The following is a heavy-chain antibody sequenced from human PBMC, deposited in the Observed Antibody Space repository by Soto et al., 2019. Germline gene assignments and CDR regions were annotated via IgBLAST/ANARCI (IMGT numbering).Heavy chain of an antibody. CDR2: IDSDGQTT. V-gene: IGHV3-74*01. CDR3: ARGVVVYQQLVRGRDRFDP. CDR1: GFTLRSYW. D-gene: IGHD6-13*01. J-gene: IGHJ5*02. Sequence: EVQLVESGGGQVQPGGSLTLSCAVSGFTLRSYWMHWVRQAPGKGLEWVARIDSDGQTTNYADSVKGRFTISRDNAKNTVFLHMNSLRAEDRAVYYCARGVVVYQQLVRGRDRFDPWGQGTLVTVSS.